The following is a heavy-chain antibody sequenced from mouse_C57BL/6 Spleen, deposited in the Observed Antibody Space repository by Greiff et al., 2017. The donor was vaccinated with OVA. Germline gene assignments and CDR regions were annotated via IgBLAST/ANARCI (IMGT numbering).Heavy chain of an antibody. CDR2: INPNNGGT. Sequence: EVQLQQSGPELVKPGASVKMSCKASGYTFTDYNMHWVKQSPGKSLEWIGYINPNNGGTSYNQKFKGKATLTVNKSSSTAYMELRSLTSGGSSVYDCARRTLYGSLYAVYYWGQGTSVTVSS. V-gene: IGHV1-22*01. J-gene: IGHJ4*01. CDR1: GYTFTDYN. CDR3: ARRTLYGSLYAVYY. D-gene: IGHD1-1*01.